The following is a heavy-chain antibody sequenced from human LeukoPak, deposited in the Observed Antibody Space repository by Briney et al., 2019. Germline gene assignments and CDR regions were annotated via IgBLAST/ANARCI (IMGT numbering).Heavy chain of an antibody. V-gene: IGHV3-7*01. CDR1: GFTFSSYW. D-gene: IGHD1-26*01. J-gene: IGHJ4*02. Sequence: GGSLRLSCAASGFTFSSYWMSWVRQAPGNGLEWVANIRQDGSEKYYVDSVKGRFTISRDNAKNSLYLQMNSLRAEDTAVYYCARDPWATESPFDYWGQGTLVTVSS. CDR3: ARDPWATESPFDY. CDR2: IRQDGSEK.